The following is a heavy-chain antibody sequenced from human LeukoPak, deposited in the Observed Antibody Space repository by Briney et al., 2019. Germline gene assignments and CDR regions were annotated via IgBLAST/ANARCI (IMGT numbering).Heavy chain of an antibody. D-gene: IGHD3-22*01. Sequence: GESLKISCKGSGYSFTSYWIGWVRQMPGKGLEWMGLIYPGDSDTRYSPSFQGQVTISADKSISTAYLQWSSLKASDTAMYYCARGFRHYYDSSGYSDYWGQGTLVTVSS. CDR2: IYPGDSDT. CDR1: GYSFTSYW. CDR3: ARGFRHYYDSSGYSDY. V-gene: IGHV5-51*01. J-gene: IGHJ4*02.